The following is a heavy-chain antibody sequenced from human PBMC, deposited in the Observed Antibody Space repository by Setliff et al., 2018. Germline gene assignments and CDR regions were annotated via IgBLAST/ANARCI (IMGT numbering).Heavy chain of an antibody. CDR3: FGTGTCSY. CDR2: INPHGSEK. J-gene: IGHJ4*02. Sequence: GGSLRLSCTASGLSYTNDWVSWVRQAPGKGLEWLASINPHGSEKYYADSVKGRFTISRDNAKNSLSLQMNNLRTEDTAVYYCFGTGTCSYWGQGTLVTVSS. CDR1: GLSYTNDW. V-gene: IGHV3-7*01. D-gene: IGHD1-1*01.